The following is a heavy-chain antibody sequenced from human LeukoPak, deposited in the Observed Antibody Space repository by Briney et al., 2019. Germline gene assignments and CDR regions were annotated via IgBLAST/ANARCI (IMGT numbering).Heavy chain of an antibody. D-gene: IGHD6-13*01. J-gene: IGHJ4*02. Sequence: SETLSLTCTVSGGSISSSSYYWGWIRQPPGKGLEWIGTIFYSGDTYYNPSLKSRITISVDTSKNQFSLKLSSVTAADTAVYYCATRIAAAGAGGSFDYWGQGTLVTVSS. V-gene: IGHV4-39*01. CDR1: GGSISSSSYY. CDR3: ATRIAAAGAGGSFDY. CDR2: IFYSGDT.